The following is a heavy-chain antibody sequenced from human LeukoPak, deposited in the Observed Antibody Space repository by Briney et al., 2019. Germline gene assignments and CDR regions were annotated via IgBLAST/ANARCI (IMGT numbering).Heavy chain of an antibody. V-gene: IGHV3-21*01. CDR2: ISSSSSYI. J-gene: IGHJ4*02. D-gene: IGHD3-10*01. CDR1: GFTFSSYS. CDR3: ASHTGRCYYGSGSYYFDY. Sequence: KPGGSLRLSCAASGFTFSSYSMNWVRQAPGKGLEWVSSISSSSSYIYYADSVKGRFTISRDNAKNSLYLQMNSLRAEDTAVYYCASHTGRCYYGSGSYYFDYWGQGTLVTVSS.